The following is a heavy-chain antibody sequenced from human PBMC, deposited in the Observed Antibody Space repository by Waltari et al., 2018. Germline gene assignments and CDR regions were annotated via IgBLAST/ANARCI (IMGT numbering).Heavy chain of an antibody. J-gene: IGHJ6*03. V-gene: IGHV4-39*01. CDR2: TYYSGKT. CDR3: ARHMTSNPYYYYMDV. CDR1: GGSISSTNYY. Sequence: QLQLQESGPGLVKPSETLSLICTVSGGSISSTNYYWGWIRQPPGKGLEWIGSTYYSGKTYYNPSLKSRVTISADTSKNQFSLKLSSVTAADAAVYFCARHMTSNPYYYYMDVWDKGTAVPVS. D-gene: IGHD3-16*01.